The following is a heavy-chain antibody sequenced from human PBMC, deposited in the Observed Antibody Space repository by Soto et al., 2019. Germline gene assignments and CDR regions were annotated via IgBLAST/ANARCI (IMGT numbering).Heavy chain of an antibody. CDR3: ARNGDGIDYRGWFDP. CDR2: IYSGGTT. J-gene: IGHJ5*02. D-gene: IGHD3-10*01. V-gene: IGHV3-66*01. Sequence: EVQLVESGGGLVQPGGSLRLSCAASGFTVSSNYMSWVRQAPGKGLEWVSVIYSGGTTYYADSVKGRFTISRDNSKNTLYLQMNGLRAEDTAVYYWARNGDGIDYRGWFDPWGQGTLVTVSS. CDR1: GFTVSSNY.